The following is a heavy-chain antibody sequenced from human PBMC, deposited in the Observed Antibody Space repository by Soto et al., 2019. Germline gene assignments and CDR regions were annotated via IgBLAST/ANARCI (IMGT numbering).Heavy chain of an antibody. Sequence: QVQLVQSGAEVKKPGSSVKVSCKASGGTVSSYSINWGRQARGQGLEWLGEISPIFGTANYAQKFQGRVTITADESTSTDYMELSSLRSEDTAVYYCARDGGRHSGGIDYWGQGTLVTVSS. CDR1: GGTVSSYS. CDR3: ARDGGRHSGGIDY. J-gene: IGHJ4*02. D-gene: IGHD1-26*01. V-gene: IGHV1-69*01. CDR2: ISPIFGTA.